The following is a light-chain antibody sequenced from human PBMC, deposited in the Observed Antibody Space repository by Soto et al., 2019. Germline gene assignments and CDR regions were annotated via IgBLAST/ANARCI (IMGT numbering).Light chain of an antibody. CDR1: SSNIGAGYD. Sequence: QLVLTQPPSVSGAPGQRVTISCTGSSSNIGAGYDVHWYQQLPGTAPKLLIYGNNNRPSGVPDRFSGSKSGTSASLAITGLQAEDEADFYCQSYDSSLSVWVFGGGTQLTVL. CDR3: QSYDSSLSVWV. CDR2: GNN. J-gene: IGLJ3*02. V-gene: IGLV1-40*01.